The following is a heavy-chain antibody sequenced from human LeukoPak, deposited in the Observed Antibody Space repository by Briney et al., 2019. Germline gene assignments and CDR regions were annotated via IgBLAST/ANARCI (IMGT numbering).Heavy chain of an antibody. CDR3: ARDSSGYYFGHDAFDI. D-gene: IGHD3-22*01. J-gene: IGHJ3*02. CDR1: GFTFSSYW. CDR2: IKQDGSEK. Sequence: GGSLRLSCAASGFTFSSYWMSWVRQAPGKGLKWLANIKQDGSEKYYVDSVKGRFTISRDNAKNSLYLQMNSLRAEDTAVYYCARDSSGYYFGHDAFDIWGQGTMVTVSS. V-gene: IGHV3-7*01.